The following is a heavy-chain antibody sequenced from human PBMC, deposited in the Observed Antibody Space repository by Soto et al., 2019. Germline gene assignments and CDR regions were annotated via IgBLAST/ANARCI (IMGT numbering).Heavy chain of an antibody. D-gene: IGHD2-15*01. Sequence: GGSLILSCAASGFTFSNAWMNWVRQAPGKGLEWVGRIKSKTDGGTTDYAAPVKGRFTISRDDSKNTLYLQMNSLKTEDTAVYYCTTPQYCSGGSCYWYYGMDVWGQGNPGHRLL. CDR3: TTPQYCSGGSCYWYYGMDV. J-gene: IGHJ6*02. CDR1: GFTFSNAW. CDR2: IKSKTDGGTT. V-gene: IGHV3-15*07.